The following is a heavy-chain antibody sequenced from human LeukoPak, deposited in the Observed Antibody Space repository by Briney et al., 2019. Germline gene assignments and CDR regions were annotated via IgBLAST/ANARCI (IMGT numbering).Heavy chain of an antibody. V-gene: IGHV3-23*01. D-gene: IGHD3-10*01. J-gene: IGHJ3*02. Sequence: GGSLRLSCAASGFSFQYYWMARVRQAPGMGLEWVSTISGSGANTYYADSVRGRFTISRDNSKNTLYLHMNSLRAEDTAVYYCVRTSLNFGAFDIWGQGTMVTVSS. CDR2: ISGSGANT. CDR1: GFSFQYYW. CDR3: VRTSLNFGAFDI.